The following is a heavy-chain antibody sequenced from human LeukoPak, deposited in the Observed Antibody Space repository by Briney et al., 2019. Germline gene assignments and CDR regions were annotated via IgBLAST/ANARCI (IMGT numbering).Heavy chain of an antibody. D-gene: IGHD3-22*01. Sequence: SETLSLTCAVYGGSFSGYYWSWIRQPPGKGLEWIGEINHSGSTNYNPSLKSRVTISVDTSKNQFSLKLSSVTAADTAVYYCAREVGYYDSSGYFGYLDYWGQGTLVTVSS. J-gene: IGHJ4*02. CDR2: INHSGST. CDR1: GGSFSGYY. CDR3: AREVGYYDSSGYFGYLDY. V-gene: IGHV4-34*01.